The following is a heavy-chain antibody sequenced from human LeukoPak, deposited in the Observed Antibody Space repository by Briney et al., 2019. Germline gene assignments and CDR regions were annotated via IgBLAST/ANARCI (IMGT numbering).Heavy chain of an antibody. V-gene: IGHV4-34*01. Sequence: SETLSLTCAAYGGSFSGYYWNWIRQPPGKGLEWIGEINHSGSTNYNPSLKSRVTISVDTSKNQFSLKLSSVTAADTAVYYCARTGRDTAMNWGQGTLVTVSS. D-gene: IGHD5-18*01. CDR2: INHSGST. J-gene: IGHJ4*02. CDR1: GGSFSGYY. CDR3: ARTGRDTAMN.